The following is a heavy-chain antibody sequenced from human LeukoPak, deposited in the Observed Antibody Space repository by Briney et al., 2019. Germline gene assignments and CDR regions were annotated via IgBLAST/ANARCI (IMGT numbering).Heavy chain of an antibody. J-gene: IGHJ4*02. Sequence: GGSPRLSCSASGVTFSTYWMSWVRQAPGKGLEWVANMRRDGNEIYYLDSVRGRFTISRDNAKNSLYLQMNSLRAEDTAIYYCAREDLRSFDYWGQGTLVTVSS. CDR2: MRRDGNEI. V-gene: IGHV3-7*01. CDR1: GVTFSTYW. CDR3: AREDLRSFDY. D-gene: IGHD4-17*01.